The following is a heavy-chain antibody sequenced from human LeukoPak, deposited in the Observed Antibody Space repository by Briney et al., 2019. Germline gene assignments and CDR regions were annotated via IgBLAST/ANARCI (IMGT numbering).Heavy chain of an antibody. D-gene: IGHD3-22*01. CDR2: IYASGSAT. CDR1: GFTFSSYA. CDR3: AKRPRDSSGYYLGAFDI. Sequence: GGSLRLSCAASGFTFSSYAMTWVRQAPGKGLEWVSGIYASGSATHYADTVKGRFTISRDNSKNTLYLQMNTLRAEDTAVYYCAKRPRDSSGYYLGAFDIWGQGTMVTVPS. V-gene: IGHV3-23*01. J-gene: IGHJ3*02.